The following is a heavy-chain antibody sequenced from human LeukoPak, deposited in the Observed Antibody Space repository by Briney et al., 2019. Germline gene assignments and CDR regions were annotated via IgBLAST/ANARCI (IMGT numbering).Heavy chain of an antibody. D-gene: IGHD3-16*01. CDR1: GFTFGDYA. V-gene: IGHV3-15*01. CDR2: IKSKTDGETT. CDR3: TTRPWGFDY. J-gene: IGHJ4*02. Sequence: GGSLRLSCTASGFTFGDYAMSWVRQAPGKGLEWVGHIKSKTDGETTDYAAPVKGRFTISRDDSKNTLYLQMNSLKTEDTAVYYCTTRPWGFDYWGQGTLVTVSS.